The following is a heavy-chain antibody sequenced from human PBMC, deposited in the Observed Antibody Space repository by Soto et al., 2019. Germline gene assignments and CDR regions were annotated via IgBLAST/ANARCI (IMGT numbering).Heavy chain of an antibody. CDR2: LYWSGTT. V-gene: IGHV4-39*01. D-gene: IGHD3-10*01. J-gene: IGHJ4*02. Sequence: SETLSLTCAVSGASITSTNFRWGWIRQPPGKGLEWIGTLYWSGTTHYNPSLKSRVTISLDTSKSQFSLKLSSVTAADTAVYYCARGSDYYGSERYNTWGQGTLVTLSS. CDR3: ARGSDYYGSERYNT. CDR1: GASITSTNFR.